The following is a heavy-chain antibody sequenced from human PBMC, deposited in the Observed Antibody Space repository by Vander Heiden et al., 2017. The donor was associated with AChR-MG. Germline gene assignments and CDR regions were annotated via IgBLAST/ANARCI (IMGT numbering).Heavy chain of an antibody. V-gene: IGHV4-39*01. Sequence: QLQLQESGPGLVKPSETLSLTCTVSGGSISSSSYYWGWIRPPPGKGLEWIGRCYYSGSTYYNPYLKRRGTRSVDKSKNQCSLKLSFGTDADTAVYYCARRGRRRERSGYGPAFDIWVQWTMVTVSS. CDR3: ARRGRRRERSGYGPAFDI. J-gene: IGHJ3*02. D-gene: IGHD3-3*01. CDR2: CYYSGST. CDR1: GGSISSSSYY.